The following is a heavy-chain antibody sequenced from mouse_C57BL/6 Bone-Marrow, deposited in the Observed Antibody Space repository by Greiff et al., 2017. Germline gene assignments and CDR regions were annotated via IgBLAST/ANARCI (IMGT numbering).Heavy chain of an antibody. Sequence: QVQLKQSGAELVKPGASVKISCKASGYTFTDYYINWVKQRPGQGLEWIGKIGPGSGSTYYNEKVKGQVTLTADKSSSTDYMQLSSLTSEDSAVYFCARQIVTTRGYYYAMDYWGQGTSVTVSS. CDR2: IGPGSGST. CDR1: GYTFTDYY. V-gene: IGHV1-77*01. D-gene: IGHD2-5*01. J-gene: IGHJ4*01. CDR3: ARQIVTTRGYYYAMDY.